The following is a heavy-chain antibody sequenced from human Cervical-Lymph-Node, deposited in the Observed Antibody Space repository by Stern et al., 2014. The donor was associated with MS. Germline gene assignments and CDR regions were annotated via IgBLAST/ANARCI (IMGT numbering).Heavy chain of an antibody. CDR1: GGTFNSYA. Sequence: VQLEEAGAEVKKPGSSVKVSCKASGGTFNSYAISWVRQAPGQGLEWMGWIIPIFDTTKYPQKFPGRFTIPADEPATTAYMELSSLSSEDTAVYSCAVLIEIDDYGDYWGQGTLVTVSS. CDR2: IIPIFDTT. V-gene: IGHV1-69*01. CDR3: AVLIEIDDYGDY. J-gene: IGHJ4*02.